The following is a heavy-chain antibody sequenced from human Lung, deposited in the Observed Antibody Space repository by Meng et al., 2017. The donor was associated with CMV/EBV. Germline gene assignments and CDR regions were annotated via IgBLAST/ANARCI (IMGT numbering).Heavy chain of an antibody. D-gene: IGHD2-21*01. CDR1: GGSINSYY. CDR2: FYYRGNS. V-gene: IGHV4-59*01. J-gene: IGHJ4*02. Sequence: QLRESGPGLVKPSEPLALTRTVSGGSINSYYWSWIPQPPGQGLEWLGYFYYRGNSNYNPSLKSRVTISVDTSKNLFSLNLTSVTAADAALYYCARGSYLAVEGWGLGTLVTVSS. CDR3: ARGSYLAVEG.